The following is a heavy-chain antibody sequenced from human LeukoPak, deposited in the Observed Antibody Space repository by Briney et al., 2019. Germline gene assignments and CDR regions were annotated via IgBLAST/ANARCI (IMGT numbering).Heavy chain of an antibody. CDR2: IYHRGNT. J-gene: IGHJ4*02. V-gene: IGHV4-38-2*01. Sequence: PSETLSLTCAVSNYSISSGYYWGWIRQPPGKGLEWIGSIYHRGNTYYSPSLKSRVTISVDTSKNQFSLKLSSVTAADTAVYYCARIRMITFGGVIVRTYYFDYWGQGTLVIVSS. CDR3: ARIRMITFGGVIVRTYYFDY. CDR1: NYSISSGYY. D-gene: IGHD3-16*02.